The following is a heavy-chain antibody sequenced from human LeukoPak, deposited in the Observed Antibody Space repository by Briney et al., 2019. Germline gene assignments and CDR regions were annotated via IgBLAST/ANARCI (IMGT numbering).Heavy chain of an antibody. CDR1: GFTFSSYA. D-gene: IGHD1-1*01. J-gene: IGHJ4*02. CDR2: ISYDGSNK. CDR3: AKDLNWNDGFDY. V-gene: IGHV3-30*04. Sequence: GRSLRLSCAASGFTFSSYAMHWVRQAPGKGLEWVAVISYDGSNKYYADSVKGRFTISRDNSKNTLYLQMNSLRAEDTAVYYCAKDLNWNDGFDYWGQGTLVTVSS.